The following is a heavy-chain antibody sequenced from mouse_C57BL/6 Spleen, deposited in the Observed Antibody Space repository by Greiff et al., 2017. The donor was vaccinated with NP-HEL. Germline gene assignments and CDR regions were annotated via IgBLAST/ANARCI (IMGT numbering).Heavy chain of an antibody. J-gene: IGHJ1*03. Sequence: VQLQQPGAELVKPGASVKLSCKASGYTFTSYWMHWVKQRPGQGLEWIGMIHPNSGSTNYNEKFKSKATLTVDKSSSTAYMQLSSLTSEDSAVYYCARRGDYGSSYEEYFDVWGTGTTVTVSS. CDR1: GYTFTSYW. CDR3: ARRGDYGSSYEEYFDV. D-gene: IGHD1-1*01. V-gene: IGHV1-64*01. CDR2: IHPNSGST.